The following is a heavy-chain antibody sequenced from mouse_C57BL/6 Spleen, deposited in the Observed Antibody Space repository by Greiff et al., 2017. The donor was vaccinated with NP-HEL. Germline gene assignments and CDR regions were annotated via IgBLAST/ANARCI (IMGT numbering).Heavy chain of an antibody. D-gene: IGHD1-1*01. J-gene: IGHJ1*03. CDR3: ARYGTTVVANWYFDD. Sequence: EVQLQESGPGLAKPSQTLSLTCSVTGYSITSAYWNWIRKFPGNKLEYMGYISYSGSTYYNPSIKSRISITPDTSKTPHYLQLNSLTTEDTATYDWARYGTTVVANWYFDDWGTGTTVTVSS. CDR2: ISYSGST. V-gene: IGHV3-8*01. CDR1: GYSITSAY.